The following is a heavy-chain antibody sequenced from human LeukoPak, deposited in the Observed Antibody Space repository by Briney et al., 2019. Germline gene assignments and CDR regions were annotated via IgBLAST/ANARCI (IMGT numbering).Heavy chain of an antibody. Sequence: GGSLRLSCAASGFTFSSYSMSWVRQAPGKGLEWVSSLSSRSTYIYYADSVKGRFTISRDNAKNSLYLQVNSLRAEDTAVYYCVREYLELGTPQYYFDYWGQGTLVTVSS. D-gene: IGHD7-27*01. CDR3: VREYLELGTPQYYFDY. V-gene: IGHV3-21*01. CDR1: GFTFSSYS. J-gene: IGHJ4*02. CDR2: LSSRSTYI.